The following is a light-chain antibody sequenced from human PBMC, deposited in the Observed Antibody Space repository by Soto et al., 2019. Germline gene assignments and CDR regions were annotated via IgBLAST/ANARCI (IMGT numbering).Light chain of an antibody. Sequence: EIVITQSPATLSVSPGERATLSCSASQSVSSNLAWYQQKPGQAPRLLIYGASTRATGIPARFSGSGSGTDFTLTISSLQSEDFAVYYCQQYNTWRSISFGQGTRLEIK. CDR1: QSVSSN. CDR3: QQYNTWRSIS. CDR2: GAS. J-gene: IGKJ5*01. V-gene: IGKV3-15*01.